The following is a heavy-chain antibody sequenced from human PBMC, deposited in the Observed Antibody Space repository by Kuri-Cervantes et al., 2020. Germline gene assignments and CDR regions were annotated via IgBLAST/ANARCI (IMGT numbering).Heavy chain of an antibody. CDR1: GFIFSTSW. J-gene: IGHJ4*02. CDR3: ARDFGGRGMYYDFWSGYNDY. D-gene: IGHD3-3*01. CDR2: ILYDGISK. Sequence: GESLKISCAASGFIFSTSWMTWVRQAPGKGLEWVAMILYDGISKYYADSVRGRFTISRDNSKNTLYLRMNSLRTGDTAVYYCARDFGGRGMYYDFWSGYNDYWGQGALVTVSS. V-gene: IGHV3-30*14.